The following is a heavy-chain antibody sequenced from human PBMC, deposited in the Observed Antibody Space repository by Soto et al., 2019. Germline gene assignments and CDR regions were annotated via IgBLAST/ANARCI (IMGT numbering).Heavy chain of an antibody. CDR3: ARDWTGNTCPCLDV. V-gene: IGHV3-23*01. D-gene: IGHD2-8*02. J-gene: IGHJ6*02. Sequence: EVQLWESGGGLAQPGGSLRLSCAASGFIFNNYALTWVRQSPGKGLEWVSTSGGSGGTTYYADSVKGRFTISRDSSKNTLSLQMNSLRVEDTATYYCARDWTGNTCPCLDVWGQGTTVSVSS. CDR1: GFIFNNYA. CDR2: SGGSGGTT.